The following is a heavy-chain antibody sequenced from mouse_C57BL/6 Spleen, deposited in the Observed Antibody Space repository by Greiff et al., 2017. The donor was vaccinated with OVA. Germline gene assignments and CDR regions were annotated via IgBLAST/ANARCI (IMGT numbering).Heavy chain of an antibody. J-gene: IGHJ3*01. D-gene: IGHD2-4*01. CDR1: GYTFTSYW. CDR2: IYPSDSET. CDR3: ARSGDYDPFAY. Sequence: QVQLQQPGAELVRPGSSVKLSCKASGYTFTSYWMAWVKQRPGQGLEWIGNIYPSDSETHYNQKFKDKATLTVDKSSSTAYMQLSSLTSEDSAVYYCARSGDYDPFAYWGQGTLVTVSA. V-gene: IGHV1-61*01.